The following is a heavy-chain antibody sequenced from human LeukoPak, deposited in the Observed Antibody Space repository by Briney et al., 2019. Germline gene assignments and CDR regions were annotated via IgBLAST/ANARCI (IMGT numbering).Heavy chain of an antibody. CDR1: GFTFSSSW. CDR2: INSDGSST. Sequence: GGSLRLSCAASGFTFSSSWMHWVRQAPEKGLVWVSRINSDGSSTSYADSVKGRFTISRDNAKNTLFLQMNSLRAEDTAVYYCAKDFVGPDDYWGQGTLVTVSS. D-gene: IGHD1-26*01. V-gene: IGHV3-74*01. J-gene: IGHJ4*02. CDR3: AKDFVGPDDY.